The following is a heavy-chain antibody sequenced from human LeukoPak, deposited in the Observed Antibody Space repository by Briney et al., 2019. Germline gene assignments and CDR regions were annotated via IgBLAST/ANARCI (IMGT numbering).Heavy chain of an antibody. V-gene: IGHV3-53*01. CDR1: GFIVCNNL. D-gene: IGHD2-15*01. J-gene: IGHJ1*01. Sequence: GGSVTLSCAASGFIVCNNLMTWQRPTPEKGLEWCSITYSGGTSYYADSVKGRFTISRDNSKNTLYLQMSSLGAEDTAVYYCASVNGGGSPTGPLQHWGQGVLVTVSS. CDR2: TYSGGTS. CDR3: ASVNGGGSPTGPLQH.